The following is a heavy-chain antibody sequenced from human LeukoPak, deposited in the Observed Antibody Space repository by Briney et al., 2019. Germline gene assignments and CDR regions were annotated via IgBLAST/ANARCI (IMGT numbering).Heavy chain of an antibody. Sequence: SETLSLTCAVYGGSFSGYYWSWIRQPPGKGLEWIGEINHSGSTNYNPSLKSQVTISVDTSKNQFSLKLSSVTAADTAVYYCARNRRSLTYYYGSGSYFHWGQGTLVTVSS. D-gene: IGHD3-10*01. CDR2: INHSGST. V-gene: IGHV4-34*01. J-gene: IGHJ4*02. CDR1: GGSFSGYY. CDR3: ARNRRSLTYYYGSGSYFH.